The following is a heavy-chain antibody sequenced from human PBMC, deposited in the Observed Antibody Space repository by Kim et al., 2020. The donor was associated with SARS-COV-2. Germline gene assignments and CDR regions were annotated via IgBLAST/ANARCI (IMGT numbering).Heavy chain of an antibody. D-gene: IGHD1-26*01. CDR2: INHSGST. J-gene: IGHJ6*02. V-gene: IGHV4-34*01. Sequence: SETLSLTCAVYGGSFSGYYWSWIRQPPGKGLEWIGEINHSGSTNYNPSLKSRVTISVDTSKNQFSLKLSSVTAADTAVYYCARGKWDVGMDVWGQGTKVTV. CDR3: ARGKWDVGMDV. CDR1: GGSFSGYY.